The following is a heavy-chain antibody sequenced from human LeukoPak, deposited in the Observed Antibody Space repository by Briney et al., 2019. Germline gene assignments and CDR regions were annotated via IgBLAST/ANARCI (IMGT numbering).Heavy chain of an antibody. J-gene: IGHJ4*02. CDR1: GYTFTSYY. V-gene: IGHV1-46*01. CDR3: ATRGLRLGDFDY. D-gene: IGHD5-12*01. CDR2: INPSGGST. Sequence: ASVKVSCKASGYTFTSYYMHWARQAPGQGLEWMGIINPSGGSTSYAQKFQGRVTMTRDTSTSTVYMELSSLRSEDTAVYYCATRGLRLGDFDYWGQGTLVTVSS.